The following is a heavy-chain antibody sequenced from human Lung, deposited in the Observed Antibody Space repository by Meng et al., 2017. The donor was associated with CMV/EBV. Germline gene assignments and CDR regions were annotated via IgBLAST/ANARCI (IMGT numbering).Heavy chain of an antibody. V-gene: IGHV2-5*01. CDR3: AHRIFWSGYYDY. Sequence: TCAGFSRSTDGVGVSWIRQRPGKALEWSALIYWNDDKRYRPSLRNRLTVTKDTSKNQVVLTMTNMDPVDTATYYCAHRIFWSGYYDYWGQGIPVTVSS. CDR2: IYWNDDK. CDR1: GFSRSTDGVG. J-gene: IGHJ4*02. D-gene: IGHD3-3*01.